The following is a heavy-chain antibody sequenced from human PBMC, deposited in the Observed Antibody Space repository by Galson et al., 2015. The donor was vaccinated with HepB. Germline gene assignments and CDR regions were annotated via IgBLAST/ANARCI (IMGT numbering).Heavy chain of an antibody. V-gene: IGHV1-2*02. D-gene: IGHD5-24*01. J-gene: IGHJ2*01. CDR2: VNPRSGAT. Sequence: SVKVSCKASGYTFTGNYIHWVRQAPGQGLGWMGWVNPRSGATNYAQKFQGRVTMTRDTSINTAYMELSSLRSDDTAVYYCVRLQDDSEGFYLYFDLWGRGTLVTVSS. CDR3: VRLQDDSEGFYLYFDL. CDR1: GYTFTGNY.